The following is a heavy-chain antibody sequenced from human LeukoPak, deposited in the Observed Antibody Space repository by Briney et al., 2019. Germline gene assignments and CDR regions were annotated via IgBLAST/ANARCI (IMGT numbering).Heavy chain of an antibody. CDR3: ARDTQRRYYYDSSGYPSPNVNFDY. V-gene: IGHV1-18*04. D-gene: IGHD3-22*01. J-gene: IGHJ4*02. CDR1: GYTFTSNY. CDR2: ISAYNGNT. Sequence: ASVKVSCKAFGYTFTSNYMHWVRQAPGQGLEWMGWISAYNGNTNYAQKLQGRVTMTTDTSTSTAYMELRSLRSDDTAVYYCARDTQRRYYYDSSGYPSPNVNFDYWGQGTLVTVSS.